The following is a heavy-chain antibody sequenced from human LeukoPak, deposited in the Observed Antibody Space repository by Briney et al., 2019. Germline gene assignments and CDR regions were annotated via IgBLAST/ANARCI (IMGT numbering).Heavy chain of an antibody. D-gene: IGHD1-26*01. CDR1: GVSISSYY. CDR2: IYTSGST. CDR3: ARDRGSGRSNWFDP. J-gene: IGHJ5*02. Sequence: SETLSLTCTVSGVSISSYYWSWIRQPAGKGLEWIGRIYTSGSTNYNPSLKSRVTMSVDTSKNQFSLKLSSVTAADTAVYYCARDRGSGRSNWFDPWGQGTLVTVSS. V-gene: IGHV4-4*07.